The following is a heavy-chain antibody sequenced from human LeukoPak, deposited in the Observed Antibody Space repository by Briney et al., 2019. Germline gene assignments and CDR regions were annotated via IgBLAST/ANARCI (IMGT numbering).Heavy chain of an antibody. V-gene: IGHV3-64*01. J-gene: IGHJ4*02. CDR3: ARDRGDYGKNYLDS. Sequence: PGGSLRLSCTVSGFIFSNYGMHWVRQAPGKGLEYVSAISRRGDSTYYAKSVKGRFATSRDNSKSTLYLQMNSLSIEDTAVYYCARDRGDYGKNYLDSWGQGTLVAVSS. CDR2: ISRRGDST. CDR1: GFIFSNYG. D-gene: IGHD4-17*01.